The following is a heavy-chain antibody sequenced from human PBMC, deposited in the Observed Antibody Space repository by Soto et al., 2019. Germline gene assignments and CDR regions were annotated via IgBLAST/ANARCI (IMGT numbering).Heavy chain of an antibody. CDR2: MNPNSGNT. J-gene: IGHJ4*02. CDR1: GYTFTSYD. V-gene: IGHV1-8*01. D-gene: IGHD3-22*01. CDR3: ASVGYYDSSCYYIGMDY. Sequence: ASVKVSCKASGYTFTSYDINWVRQATGQGLEWMGWMNPNSGNTGYAQKFLGRVTMTRNTSISTAYMELSSLRSEDTAVYFCASVGYYDSSCYYIGMDYWGQGPMVTVSS.